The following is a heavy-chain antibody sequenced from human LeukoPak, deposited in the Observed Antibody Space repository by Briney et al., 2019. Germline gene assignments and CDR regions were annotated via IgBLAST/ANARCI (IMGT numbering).Heavy chain of an antibody. V-gene: IGHV3-30*02. CDR3: ASSIVIRWAFDY. CDR2: TRYDGNNK. D-gene: IGHD3-16*02. J-gene: IGHJ4*02. Sequence: PGGSLRLSCAASGFTFSRYWMSWVRQAPGKGLEWVAFTRYDGNNKYNSDSVKGRFTISRDNFKNTVYLQMNRLRTEDTAIYYCASSIVIRWAFDYWGQGTLVTVSS. CDR1: GFTFSRYW.